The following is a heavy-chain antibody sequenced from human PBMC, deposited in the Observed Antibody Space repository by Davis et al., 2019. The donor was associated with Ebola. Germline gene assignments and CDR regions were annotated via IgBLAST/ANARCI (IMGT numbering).Heavy chain of an antibody. J-gene: IGHJ6*02. CDR1: GGSISSYY. CDR3: ARETGLGISYYGMDV. Sequence: PSETLSLTCTVSGGSISSYYWSWIRQPPGKGLEWIGYIYYSGSTNYNPSLKSRVTISVDTSKNQFSLKLSSVTAADTAVYYCARETGLGISYYGMDVWGQGTTVTVSS. D-gene: IGHD1-1*01. CDR2: IYYSGST. V-gene: IGHV4-59*01.